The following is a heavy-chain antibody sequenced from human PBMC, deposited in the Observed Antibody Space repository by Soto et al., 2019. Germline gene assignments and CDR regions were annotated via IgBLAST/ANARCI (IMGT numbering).Heavy chain of an antibody. J-gene: IGHJ6*02. Sequence: QVQLVESGGGVVQPGRSLRLSCAASGFTFSSYGMHWVRLAPGKGLEWVAVISYDGSNKYYADSVKGRFTISRDNSKNTLYLQMNSLRAEDTAVYYCAKEGSGSYLNYYYYYGMDVWGQGTTVTVSS. CDR2: ISYDGSNK. CDR1: GFTFSSYG. D-gene: IGHD1-26*01. CDR3: AKEGSGSYLNYYYYYGMDV. V-gene: IGHV3-30*18.